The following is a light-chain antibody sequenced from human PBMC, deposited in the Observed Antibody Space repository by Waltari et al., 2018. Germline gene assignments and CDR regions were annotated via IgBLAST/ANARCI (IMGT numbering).Light chain of an antibody. CDR2: EVS. J-gene: IGLJ2*01. CDR3: SSYTSSSTVV. V-gene: IGLV2-14*01. CDR1: SSDVGGYNY. Sequence: QSALTQSASVSGSPGQSITISCTGTSSDVGGYNYVSWYQQHPGKAPKLMIYEVSNRPSEVSNRFSGSKSGNTTSLTISGLQAEDEADYYCSSYTSSSTVVFGGGTKLTVL.